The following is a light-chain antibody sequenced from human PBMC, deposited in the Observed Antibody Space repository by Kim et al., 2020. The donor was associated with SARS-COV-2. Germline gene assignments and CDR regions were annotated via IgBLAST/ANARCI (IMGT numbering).Light chain of an antibody. CDR3: LQYNAYPRT. CDR1: QAIDNS. CDR2: AVS. V-gene: IGKV1-17*03. Sequence: ASVGDRGTITCRASQAIDNSLAWFQQKPGKVPKRLIFAVSSLEIGVPSRFSGSGSGTEFTLIINSLLPEDFATYYCLQYNAYPRTFGHGTKVDIK. J-gene: IGKJ1*01.